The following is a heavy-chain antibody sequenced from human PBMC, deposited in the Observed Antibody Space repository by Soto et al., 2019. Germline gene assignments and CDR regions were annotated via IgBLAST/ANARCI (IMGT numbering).Heavy chain of an antibody. V-gene: IGHV6-1*01. CDR2: TYYRSKWYN. CDR3: ARIPYSYGPLGEFDP. J-gene: IGHJ5*02. Sequence: SQTLSLTCAISGDSVSSNSAAWNWIRQSPSRGLEWLGRTYYRSKWYNHYAVSVKSRITINPDTSKNQFSLQLNSVTPEDTAVYYCARIPYSYGPLGEFDPWGQGTLVTVSP. CDR1: GDSVSSNSAA. D-gene: IGHD5-18*01.